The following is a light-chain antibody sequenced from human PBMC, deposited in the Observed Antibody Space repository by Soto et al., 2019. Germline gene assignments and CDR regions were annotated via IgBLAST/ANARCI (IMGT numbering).Light chain of an antibody. J-gene: IGLJ1*01. CDR1: SSDVGGYNY. Sequence: QSVLTQPASVSGSPGQSITISCTGTSSDVGGYNYVSWYQQHPGKAPKLMIYEVSNRPSGVSNRFSGSKSGNTASLTISGLQAEDEAGYYCSSYTSSSPYVFGTGTKVTVL. CDR2: EVS. V-gene: IGLV2-14*01. CDR3: SSYTSSSPYV.